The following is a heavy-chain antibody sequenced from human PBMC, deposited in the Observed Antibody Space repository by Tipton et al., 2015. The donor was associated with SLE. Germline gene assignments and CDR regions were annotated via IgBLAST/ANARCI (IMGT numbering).Heavy chain of an antibody. CDR1: GDSISFSDC. D-gene: IGHD2-21*01. CDR2: IDHSGST. V-gene: IGHV4-4*02. Sequence: TLSLTCAVSGDSISFSDCWSWVRQSPGKGLEWIGEIDHSGSTYYNPSLKSRVTISVDTSKNQFSLKLSSVTAADTAVYYCARGKISWAIFVVRNYFDSWSQGTLVTVSS. J-gene: IGHJ4*02. CDR3: ARGKISWAIFVVRNYFDS.